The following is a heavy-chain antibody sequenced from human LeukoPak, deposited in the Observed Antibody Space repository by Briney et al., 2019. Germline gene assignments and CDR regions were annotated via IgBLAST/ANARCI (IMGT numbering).Heavy chain of an antibody. CDR1: GFTFDHYG. CDR2: IWHDGSSQ. V-gene: IGHV3-33*06. D-gene: IGHD4-11*01. CDR3: AKDAQRGFDYSNSLES. Sequence: PGRSLRLSCVASGFTFDHYGMHWVRQAPGKGLEWVAVIWHDGSSQYYADSVRGRFTISRDNSMNTLYLQMNSLRAEETAVYYCAKDAQRGFDYSNSLESWGQGTLVTVSS. J-gene: IGHJ5*01.